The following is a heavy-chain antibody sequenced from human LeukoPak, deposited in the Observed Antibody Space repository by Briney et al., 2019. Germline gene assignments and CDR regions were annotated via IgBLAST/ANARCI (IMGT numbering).Heavy chain of an antibody. V-gene: IGHV4-4*07. CDR2: IFTSGST. J-gene: IGHJ6*03. D-gene: IGHD5-12*01. CDR1: GGSISSHS. Sequence: SETLSLTCTVSGGSISSHSWSWIRQPAGKGLEWIGRIFTSGSTYYNPSLKSRVIMSVDTSKNQFSLKLSSVTAADTAVYYCARNPSLSGYGGYYYYYMDVWGKGTTVTISS. CDR3: ARNPSLSGYGGYYYYYMDV.